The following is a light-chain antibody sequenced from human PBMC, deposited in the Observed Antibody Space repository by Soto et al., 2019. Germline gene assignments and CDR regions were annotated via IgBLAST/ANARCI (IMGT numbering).Light chain of an antibody. CDR3: SSYAGSNLWV. Sequence: QSVLTQSPSASGSPGQSVTISCTGTSSDVGNYKYVSWYQQHPGKAPKLMIYEVSKWPSGVPDRFSGSKSGNTASLTGSGLQVEDEDDYYCSSYAGSNLWVFGGGTKLTVL. V-gene: IGLV2-8*01. J-gene: IGLJ3*02. CDR2: EVS. CDR1: SSDVGNYKY.